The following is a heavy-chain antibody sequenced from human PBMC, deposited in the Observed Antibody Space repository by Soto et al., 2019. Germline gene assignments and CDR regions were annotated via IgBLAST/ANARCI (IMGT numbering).Heavy chain of an antibody. J-gene: IGHJ6*02. CDR2: IYPGDSDT. Sequence: PGESLKISCNGSGYSFTSYWIGWVRQMPGKGLEWMGIIYPGDSDTRYSPSFQGQVTISADKSISTAYLQWSSLKASDTAMYYCARGIDSSLYGMDVWGQGTTVTVSS. CDR3: ARGIDSSLYGMDV. CDR1: GYSFTSYW. V-gene: IGHV5-51*01. D-gene: IGHD6-13*01.